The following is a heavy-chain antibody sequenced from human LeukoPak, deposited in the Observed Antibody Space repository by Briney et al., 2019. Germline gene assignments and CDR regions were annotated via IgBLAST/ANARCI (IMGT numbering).Heavy chain of an antibody. CDR2: IWYDGSNK. CDR1: GFTFSSYG. V-gene: IGHV3-33*08. CDR3: ATMVRGAPLGSQH. Sequence: PGGSLRLSCAASGFTFSSYGMHWVRQAPGKGLEWVAVIWYDGSNKYYADSVKGRFTISRDNSKNTLYLQMNSLRAEDTAVYYCATMVRGAPLGSQHWGQGTLVTVSS. D-gene: IGHD3-10*01. J-gene: IGHJ1*01.